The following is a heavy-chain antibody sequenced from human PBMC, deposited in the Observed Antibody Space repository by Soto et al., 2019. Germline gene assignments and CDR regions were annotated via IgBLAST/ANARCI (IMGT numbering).Heavy chain of an antibody. CDR1: GFSLSTSEVG. Sequence: QITLKESGPTLVRPTQTLTLTCTFSGFSLSTSEVGVGWIRQPPGKALEWLAVIYWYDDKRYSPSLNSRLTNTKDTSNNQVILTMTNMDPVDTATYYCAHVIVVVVAATRVYALDIWGQGTMVTVSS. V-gene: IGHV2-5*01. D-gene: IGHD2-15*01. CDR3: AHVIVVVVAATRVYALDI. CDR2: IYWYDDK. J-gene: IGHJ3*02.